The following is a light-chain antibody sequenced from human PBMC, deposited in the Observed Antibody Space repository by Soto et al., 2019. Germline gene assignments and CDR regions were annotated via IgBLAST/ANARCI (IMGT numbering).Light chain of an antibody. CDR1: QSVSSTY. V-gene: IGKV3-20*01. CDR2: GAS. Sequence: EIVLTQSPGTLSLSPGERATLSCRASQSVSSTYLAWYQHKPGQAPRLLIYGASSRATGIPDRFSGSGSGTDFTLTIRSLQSEDFAVYYCQQYIRWPLTFGGGTKVDIK. CDR3: QQYIRWPLT. J-gene: IGKJ4*01.